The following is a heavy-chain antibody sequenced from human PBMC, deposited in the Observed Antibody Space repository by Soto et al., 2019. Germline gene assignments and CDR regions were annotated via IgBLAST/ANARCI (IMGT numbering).Heavy chain of an antibody. CDR1: GFTFSPYT. V-gene: IGHV3-30-3*01. J-gene: IGHJ4*02. CDR2: ISYDGSTE. Sequence: VQLVESGGALVQPGGSLRLSCAVSGFTFSPYTMHWVRQAPGKGLEWVAVISYDGSTEYNPDSVKGRFTISRDNPKNTVYLQMNSLRAEDTAIYYCARGGGFCGGDCYKGGIDYWGQGTLVTVAS. CDR3: ARGGGFCGGDCYKGGIDY. D-gene: IGHD2-21*02.